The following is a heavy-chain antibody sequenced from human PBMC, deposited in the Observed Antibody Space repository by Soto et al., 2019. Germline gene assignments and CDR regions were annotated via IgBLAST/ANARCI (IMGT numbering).Heavy chain of an antibody. CDR2: ISYDGSNK. J-gene: IGHJ4*02. CDR3: AKPLIIVVNATAPNDY. CDR1: GFTFSSYG. V-gene: IGHV3-30*18. Sequence: GGSLRLSCAASGFTFSSYGMHWVRQAPGKGLEWGAVISYDGSNKYYADSVKGRFTISRDNSKNTLYLQMNSLRAEDTAVYYCAKPLIIVVNATAPNDYWGQGTLVTVSS. D-gene: IGHD3-22*01.